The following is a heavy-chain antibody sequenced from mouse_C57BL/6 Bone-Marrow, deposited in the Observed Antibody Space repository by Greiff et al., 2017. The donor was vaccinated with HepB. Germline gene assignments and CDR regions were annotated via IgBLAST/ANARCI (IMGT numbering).Heavy chain of an antibody. CDR3: ARQGITTVVAPYFDY. CDR2: INSDGGST. J-gene: IGHJ2*01. V-gene: IGHV5-2*01. Sequence: EVKLQESGGGLVQPGESLKLSCESNEYEFPSHDMSWVRKTPEKRLELVAAINSDGGSTYYPDTMERRFIISRDNTKKTLYLQMSSLRSEDTALYYCARQGITTVVAPYFDYWGQGTTLTVSS. D-gene: IGHD1-1*01. CDR1: EYEFPSHD.